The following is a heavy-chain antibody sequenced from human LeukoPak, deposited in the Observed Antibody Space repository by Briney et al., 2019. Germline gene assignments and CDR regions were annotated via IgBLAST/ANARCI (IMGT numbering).Heavy chain of an antibody. V-gene: IGHV3-23*01. Sequence: PGGSLRLSCAASAFTFSTYAMSWVRQAPGKGLEWVSIISGTGGSTYYADSVKGRFTISRDNSKNMLYLQMNSLRAEDTALYYCAKDLSSWAPVDYWGQGTLVTVSS. CDR3: AKDLSSWAPVDY. CDR2: ISGTGGST. D-gene: IGHD6-13*01. CDR1: AFTFSTYA. J-gene: IGHJ4*02.